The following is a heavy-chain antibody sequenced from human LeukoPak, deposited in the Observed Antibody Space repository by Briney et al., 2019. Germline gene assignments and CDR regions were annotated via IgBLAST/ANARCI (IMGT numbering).Heavy chain of an antibody. CDR1: GGSFSGYY. V-gene: IGHV4-34*01. J-gene: IGHJ4*02. CDR3: ASSTMVRGSGY. CDR2: INHSGST. Sequence: SETLSLTCAVYGGSFSGYYWSWIRQPPGKGLEWIGEINHSGSTNYNPSLKSRVTISVDKSKNQFSLKLSSVTAADTAVYYCASSTMVRGSGYWGQGTLVTVSS. D-gene: IGHD3-10*01.